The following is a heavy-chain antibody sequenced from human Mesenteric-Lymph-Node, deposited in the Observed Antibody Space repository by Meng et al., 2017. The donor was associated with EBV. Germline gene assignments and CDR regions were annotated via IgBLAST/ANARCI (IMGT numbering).Heavy chain of an antibody. D-gene: IGHD3-16*01. Sequence: QLVQPGGEVEKPGPSVKVYCKASGYTFTNYGSSWVRQAPGDGLEWMGWISAYNGNTNYAQKLQGRVTMTTDTSRSTAYMELRSLRSDDTALYYCARDLGMITFGGASDYWGQGTLVTVSS. CDR2: ISAYNGNT. J-gene: IGHJ4*02. V-gene: IGHV1-18*01. CDR3: ARDLGMITFGGASDY. CDR1: GYTFTNYG.